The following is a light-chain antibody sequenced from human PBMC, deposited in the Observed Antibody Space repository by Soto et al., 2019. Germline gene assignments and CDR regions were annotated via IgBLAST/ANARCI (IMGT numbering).Light chain of an antibody. CDR2: DAS. CDR1: QDISNY. Sequence: DIQMTQSPSSLSASVGDRVTITCQASQDISNYVNWYQQKPGKAPKLLMYDASTLETGVPSRFSGSGSGTDLTFTISSLQPEDIATYYCQQYDNLPLTFGGGTKVDIK. CDR3: QQYDNLPLT. V-gene: IGKV1-33*01. J-gene: IGKJ4*01.